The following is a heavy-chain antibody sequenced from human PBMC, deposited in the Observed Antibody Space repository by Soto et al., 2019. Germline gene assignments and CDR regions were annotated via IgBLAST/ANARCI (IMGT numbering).Heavy chain of an antibody. CDR1: GFTFSSYG. J-gene: IGHJ4*02. CDR2: IWYDGSNK. Sequence: GVLRLSCAASGFTFSSYGMHWVRQAPGKGLEWVAVIWYDGSNKYYADSVKGRFTISRDNSKNTLYLQMNSLRAEDTAVYYCARGRKGYCSSTSCYNKDYWGQGTLVTVSS. V-gene: IGHV3-33*01. CDR3: ARGRKGYCSSTSCYNKDY. D-gene: IGHD2-2*02.